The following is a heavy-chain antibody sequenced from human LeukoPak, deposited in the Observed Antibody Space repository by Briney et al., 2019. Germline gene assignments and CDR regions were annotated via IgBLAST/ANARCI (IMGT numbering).Heavy chain of an antibody. V-gene: IGHV4-4*07. CDR3: ARGGRAVAGAWGWFDP. CDR1: GCSISGYY. D-gene: IGHD6-19*01. CDR2: IYTSGST. J-gene: IGHJ5*02. Sequence: SETLSLTCTVSGCSISGYYWSWIRQPAGKGLEWIGRIYTSGSTNYNPSLKRRVTMSVDTSKNQLSLKMTSVTAADTAVYYCARGGRAVAGAWGWFDPWGQGTLVTVSS.